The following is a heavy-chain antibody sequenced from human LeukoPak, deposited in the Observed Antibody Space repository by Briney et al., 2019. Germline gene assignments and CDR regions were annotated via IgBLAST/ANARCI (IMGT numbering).Heavy chain of an antibody. CDR2: IKQGGSEI. CDR3: ARDRESESDSEGDY. CDR1: GFTFSRFW. J-gene: IGHJ4*02. Sequence: GGSLRLSCSASGFTFSRFWMSWVRQAPGKGLEYVALIKQGGSEIYHMDSVKGRFTISRDDATNSLYLQMNSLRVEDTAWYCCARDRESESDSEGDYWGQGTLVTVSS. D-gene: IGHD4-11*01. V-gene: IGHV3-7*01.